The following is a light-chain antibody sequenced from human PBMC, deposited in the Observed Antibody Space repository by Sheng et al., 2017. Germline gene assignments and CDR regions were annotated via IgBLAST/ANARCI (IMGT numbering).Light chain of an antibody. CDR1: QGISSY. V-gene: IGKV1-8*01. CDR3: QHYKAYPWT. J-gene: IGKJ1*01. CDR2: AAS. Sequence: AIRITQSPSSLSASTGDRVTITCRASQGISSYLAWYQQKPGKAPKLLIYAASTLQSGVPSRFSGSGSGTDFTLTISCLQSEDFATYYCQHYKAYPWTFGPGTTVEIK.